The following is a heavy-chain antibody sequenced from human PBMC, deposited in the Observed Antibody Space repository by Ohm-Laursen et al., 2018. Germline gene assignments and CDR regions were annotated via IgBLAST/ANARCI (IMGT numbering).Heavy chain of an antibody. CDR3: VREGVATLSFDY. J-gene: IGHJ4*02. Sequence: SSVKVSCKASGYTFTSYGSSWVRQAPGQGLEWMGWISAYNGNTNYAQKLQGRVTMTTDTSTSTAYMELSSLRSEDTAVYYCVREGVATLSFDYWGQGTLVTVSS. V-gene: IGHV1-18*01. CDR2: ISAYNGNT. D-gene: IGHD5-12*01. CDR1: GYTFTSYG.